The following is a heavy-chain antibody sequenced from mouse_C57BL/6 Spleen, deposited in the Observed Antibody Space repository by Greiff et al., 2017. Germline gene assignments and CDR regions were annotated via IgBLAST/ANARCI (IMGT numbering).Heavy chain of an antibody. Sequence: QVQLQQSGAELGRPGASVTLSCKASGYTFTDYEMHWVKQTPVHGLEWIGAIDPETGGTAYNQKFKGKAILTADKSSSTAYMELRSLTSEDSAVYYCTRSTYYSNYDWFAYWGQETLVTVSA. CDR1: GYTFTDYE. CDR2: IDPETGGT. J-gene: IGHJ3*01. D-gene: IGHD2-5*01. CDR3: TRSTYYSNYDWFAY. V-gene: IGHV1-15*01.